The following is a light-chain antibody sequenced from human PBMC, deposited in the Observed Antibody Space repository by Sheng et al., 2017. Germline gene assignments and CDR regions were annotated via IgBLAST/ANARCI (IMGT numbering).Light chain of an antibody. J-gene: IGKJ4*01. V-gene: IGKV1-5*03. CDR3: QQYDKWPLN. CDR2: RTS. CDR1: QSVSTW. Sequence: DIQMTQSPSTLSASVGERVTLACRASQSVSTWLAWYQQKVGKAPKLLIYRTSTLASGVPSRFSGSGSGTEFTLTISSLQPDDFAVYYCQQYDKWPLNFGGGTKVEIK.